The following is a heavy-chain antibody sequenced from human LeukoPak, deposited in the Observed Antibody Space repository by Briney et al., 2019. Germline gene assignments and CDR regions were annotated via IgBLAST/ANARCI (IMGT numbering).Heavy chain of an antibody. CDR1: GGSISSNSYY. CDR2: IYYSGST. D-gene: IGHD2-2*01. V-gene: IGHV4-39*07. CDR3: ARLMVPAASYYYYYYMDV. Sequence: SETLSLTCTVSGGSISSNSYYWGWIRQPPGKGLEWIGSIYYSGSTYYNTSLKSRVTISAETSKNQFSLKLSSVTAADTAVYYCARLMVPAASYYYYYYMDVWGKGTTVTVSS. J-gene: IGHJ6*03.